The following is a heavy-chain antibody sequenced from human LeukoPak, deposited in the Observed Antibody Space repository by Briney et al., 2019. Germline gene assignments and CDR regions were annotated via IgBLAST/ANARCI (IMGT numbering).Heavy chain of an antibody. J-gene: IGHJ6*03. D-gene: IGHD3-16*02. V-gene: IGHV3-33*06. Sequence: PGRSLRLSCAASGFTFSSYGMHWVRQAPGKGLEWVAVIWYDGSNKYYADSVKGRFTISRDNSKNTLYLQTNSLRAEDTAVYYCAKDRSWFGGVIVSYMDVWGKGTTVTVSS. CDR3: AKDRSWFGGVIVSYMDV. CDR2: IWYDGSNK. CDR1: GFTFSSYG.